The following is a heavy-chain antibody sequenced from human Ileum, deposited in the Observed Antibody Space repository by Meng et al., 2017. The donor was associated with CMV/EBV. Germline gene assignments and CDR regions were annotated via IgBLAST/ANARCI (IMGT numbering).Heavy chain of an antibody. CDR1: GYTFTSYD. Sequence: VSVNVSCKASGYTFTSYDINWVRQAIGQGREWMGWMNPNSGNTAYAQRFQGRITISRDTSISTAYMELISLRSEDTAVYYCARRYYGTGSTLGYWGQGTPVTVSS. J-gene: IGHJ4*02. CDR3: ARRYYGTGSTLGY. V-gene: IGHV1-8*03. CDR2: MNPNSGNT. D-gene: IGHD3-10*01.